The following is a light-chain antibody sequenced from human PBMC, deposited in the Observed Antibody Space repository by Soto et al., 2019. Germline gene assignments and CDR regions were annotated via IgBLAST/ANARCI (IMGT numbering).Light chain of an antibody. V-gene: IGKV3-15*01. J-gene: IGKJ1*01. CDR1: QSVTRN. CDR2: DAS. CDR3: QQYNNWPPWT. Sequence: IVMTQSPATLSVSPGERATLSCRASQSVTRNLAWFQQKPGQAPRLLIYDASTRATGIPGRFSGRGSGTEFTLTINSLQSEDFAVYYCQQYNNWPPWTFGQGTKVEIQ.